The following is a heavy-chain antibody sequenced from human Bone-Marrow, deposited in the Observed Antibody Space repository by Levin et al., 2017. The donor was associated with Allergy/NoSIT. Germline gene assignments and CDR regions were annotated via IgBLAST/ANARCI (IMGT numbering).Heavy chain of an antibody. Sequence: GESLKISCAASGFTFSSYSMNWVRQAPGKGLEWVSSISSSSSYIYYADSVKGRFTISRDNAKNSLYLQMNSLRAEDTAVYYCARIMSNWFDPWGQGTLVTVSS. V-gene: IGHV3-21*01. CDR1: GFTFSSYS. J-gene: IGHJ5*02. CDR2: ISSSSSYI. CDR3: ARIMSNWFDP. D-gene: IGHD2-8*01.